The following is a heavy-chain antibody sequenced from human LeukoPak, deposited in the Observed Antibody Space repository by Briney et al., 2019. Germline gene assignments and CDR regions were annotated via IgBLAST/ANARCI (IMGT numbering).Heavy chain of an antibody. D-gene: IGHD4-17*01. J-gene: IGHJ4*02. CDR3: ARDLSLGRHDDGEPFDS. CDR2: ISGYNGNT. V-gene: IGHV1-18*01. Sequence: SVKVSCKTSGYTFTNHGISWVRRAPGQGLEWMGWISGYNGNTNYVQKFRGRITMTTDTSTSTAYLQLRSLSSDDTALYYCARDLSLGRHDDGEPFDSWGQGTLVTVSS. CDR1: GYTFTNHG.